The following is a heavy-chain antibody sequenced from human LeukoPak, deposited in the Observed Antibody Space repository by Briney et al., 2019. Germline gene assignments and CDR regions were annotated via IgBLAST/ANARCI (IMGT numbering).Heavy chain of an antibody. V-gene: IGHV3-21*01. D-gene: IGHD6-19*01. CDR2: TSSSSSYI. CDR1: GFTFSSYS. J-gene: IGHJ4*02. Sequence: GGSLRLSCAASGFTFSSYSMNWVRQAPGKGLEWVSSTSSSSSYIYYADSVKGRFTISRDNAKNSLYLQMNSLRAEDTAVYYCARDRGSGWYLGYWGQGTLVTVSS. CDR3: ARDRGSGWYLGY.